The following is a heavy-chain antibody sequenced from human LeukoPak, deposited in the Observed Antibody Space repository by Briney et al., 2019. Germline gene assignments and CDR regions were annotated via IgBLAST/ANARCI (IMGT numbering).Heavy chain of an antibody. CDR3: ARAPHSYCSSTSCYPHYGMDV. V-gene: IGHV4-34*01. J-gene: IGHJ6*02. D-gene: IGHD2-2*01. CDR2: INHSGRT. CDR1: GGSLSGYF. Sequence: PSETLSLTCAVYGGSLSGYFWSWIRQPPGKGLEWIGEINHSGRTNYNPSLKSRITISVDTSKNQFSLKLSSVTAADTAVYYCARAPHSYCSSTSCYPHYGMDVWGQGTTVTVSS.